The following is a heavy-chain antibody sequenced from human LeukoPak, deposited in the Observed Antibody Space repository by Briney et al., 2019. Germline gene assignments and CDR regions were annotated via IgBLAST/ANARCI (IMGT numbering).Heavy chain of an antibody. CDR1: GFTFSIYS. CDR3: ARGISKWNWFDP. V-gene: IGHV3-48*04. CDR2: ISSSGSTI. Sequence: PGRSLRLSCAASGFTFSIYSMNWVRQAPGKGLEWVSYISSSGSTIYYADSVKGRFTISRDNAKNSLYLQMNSLRAEDTAVYYCARGISKWNWFDPWGQGTLVTVSS. D-gene: IGHD6-13*01. J-gene: IGHJ5*02.